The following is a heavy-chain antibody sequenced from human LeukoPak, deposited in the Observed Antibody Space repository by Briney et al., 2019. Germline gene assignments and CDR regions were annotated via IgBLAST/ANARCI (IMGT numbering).Heavy chain of an antibody. V-gene: IGHV3-23*01. J-gene: IGHJ1*01. CDR1: GFTFSSYA. CDR3: AKDRSVTNQYFQH. Sequence: GGSLRLSCAASGFTFSSYAMSWVRQAPGKGLEWVSAISGSGGSTYYAGSVKGRFTISRDNSKNTLYLQMNSLRAEDTAVYYCAKDRSVTNQYFQHWGQGTLVTVSS. D-gene: IGHD4-17*01. CDR2: ISGSGGST.